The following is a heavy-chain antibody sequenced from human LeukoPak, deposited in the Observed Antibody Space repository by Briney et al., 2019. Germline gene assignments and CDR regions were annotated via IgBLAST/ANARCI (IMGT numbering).Heavy chain of an antibody. CDR1: GFTFSSYA. CDR3: ARFPDYDFWSGYFYYYYGMDV. V-gene: IGHV3-30-3*01. Sequence: PGGSLRLSCAASGFTFSSYAMHWVRQAPGKGLEWVAVISYDGSNKYYADSAKGRFTISRDNSKNTLYLQMNSLRAEDTAVYYCARFPDYDFWSGYFYYYYGMDVWGQGTTVTVSS. CDR2: ISYDGSNK. D-gene: IGHD3-3*01. J-gene: IGHJ6*02.